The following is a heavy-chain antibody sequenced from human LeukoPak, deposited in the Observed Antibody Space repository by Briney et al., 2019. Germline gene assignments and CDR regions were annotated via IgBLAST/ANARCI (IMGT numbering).Heavy chain of an antibody. CDR1: GGSFSGYY. Sequence: SETLSLTCAVYGGSFSGYYWSWIRQPPGKGLEWIGEINHSGSTNYNPSLKSRVTISVDTSKNQFSLKLSSVTAADTAVYYCARRRRIVGATPGAFDIWGQGTLVTVSS. CDR2: INHSGST. V-gene: IGHV4-34*01. J-gene: IGHJ4*02. D-gene: IGHD1-26*01. CDR3: ARRRRIVGATPGAFDI.